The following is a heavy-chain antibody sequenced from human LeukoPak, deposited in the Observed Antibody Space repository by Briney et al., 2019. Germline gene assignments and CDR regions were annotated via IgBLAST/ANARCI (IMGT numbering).Heavy chain of an antibody. D-gene: IGHD5-18*01. V-gene: IGHV4-34*01. CDR3: ARGSHSYGLGDY. J-gene: IGHJ4*02. Sequence: SETLSLTCAVYGGSFSGYYWSWIRQPPGKRLEWIGEINHSGSTNYNPSLKSRATISVDTSKNQFSLKLSSVTAADTAVYYCARGSHSYGLGDYWGQGTLVTVSS. CDR2: INHSGST. CDR1: GGSFSGYY.